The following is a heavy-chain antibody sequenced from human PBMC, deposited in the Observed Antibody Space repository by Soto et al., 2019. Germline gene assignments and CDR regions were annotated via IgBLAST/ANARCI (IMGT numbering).Heavy chain of an antibody. CDR2: ISAYNGNT. V-gene: IGHV1-18*01. Sequence: QVQLVQSGAEVKKPGASVKVSCKASGYTFTSYGISWVRQAPGQGLEWMGWISAYNGNTNYAQKLQGRVTMTTDTSTSTAYMELRSLRSDDTAVYYCARDFASTGSGSYYHHFDYWGQGTLVTVSS. CDR1: GYTFTSYG. CDR3: ARDFASTGSGSYYHHFDY. D-gene: IGHD1-26*01. J-gene: IGHJ4*02.